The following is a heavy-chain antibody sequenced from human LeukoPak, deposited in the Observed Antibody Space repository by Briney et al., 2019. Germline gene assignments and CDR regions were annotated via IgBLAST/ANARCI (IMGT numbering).Heavy chain of an antibody. CDR3: ARDYHGSGSLTTFDY. D-gene: IGHD3-10*01. CDR2: INPSVGSV. Sequence: GASVKVSCKASGYTFSNYYMHWVRQAPGQGLEWMGIINPSVGSVSSAQKFQGRVTMTGDTSTSTVYMELSSLRSDDTAVYYCARDYHGSGSLTTFDYWGQGTLVTVSS. V-gene: IGHV1-46*01. CDR1: GYTFSNYY. J-gene: IGHJ4*02.